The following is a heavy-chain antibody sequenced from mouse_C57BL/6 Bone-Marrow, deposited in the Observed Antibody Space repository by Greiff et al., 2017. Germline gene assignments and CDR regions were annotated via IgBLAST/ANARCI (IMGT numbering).Heavy chain of an antibody. J-gene: IGHJ1*03. Sequence: EVNVVESGGGLVKPGGSLKLSCAASGFTFSDYGMHWVRQAPEKGLEWVAYISSGSSTIYYADTVKGRFTISRDNAKNTLFLQMTSLRSEDTAMYYCAKVYYYGSSSGGYFDVWGTGTTVTVSS. CDR1: GFTFSDYG. V-gene: IGHV5-17*01. D-gene: IGHD1-1*01. CDR2: ISSGSSTI. CDR3: AKVYYYGSSSGGYFDV.